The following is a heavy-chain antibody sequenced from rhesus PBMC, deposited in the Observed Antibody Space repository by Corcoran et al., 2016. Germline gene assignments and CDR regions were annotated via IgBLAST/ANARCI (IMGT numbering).Heavy chain of an antibody. CDR1: GLTLGKYY. CDR2: IQNKANSYTT. CDR3: TKSQKEFYFDY. D-gene: IGHD3-22*01. J-gene: IGHJ4*01. Sequence: EVQLVEDGGGLGPPGVSRRPPGAASGLTLGKYYRQWVRPARGEGLEWVGLIQNKANSYTTEYASAVKGRFPNSRDYSKNPLDLQMSSLKTEDPAIYFCTKSQKEFYFDYLGQGVLVTVSS. V-gene: IGHV3-13*01.